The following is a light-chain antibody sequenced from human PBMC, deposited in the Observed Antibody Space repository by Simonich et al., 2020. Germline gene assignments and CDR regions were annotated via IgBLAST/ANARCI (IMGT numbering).Light chain of an antibody. CDR3: QQYYSTPIT. Sequence: DIQMTQSPSSLSASVGDRVTTTCRASQGISNSLAWSQQKPGKAPKLLLYAASRLESGVPARFSGSGSGTDYTLTISSLQPEDFATYYCQQYYSTPITFGQGTRLEIK. CDR2: AAS. J-gene: IGKJ5*01. V-gene: IGKV1-NL1*01. CDR1: QGISNS.